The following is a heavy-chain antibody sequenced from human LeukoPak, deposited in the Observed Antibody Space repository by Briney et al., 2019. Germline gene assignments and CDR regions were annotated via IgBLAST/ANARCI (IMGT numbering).Heavy chain of an antibody. CDR1: GYTFTNYG. V-gene: IGHV1-18*01. D-gene: IGHD6-13*01. Sequence: ASVKVSCKASGYTFTNYGVSWVRQAPGQGLEWMGWISAYNGYTNYAQKFQFGVTMTTDTSTSTAYMELRSLTSDDTAVYYCARVRQQLVWGTYYFDYWGQGTLVTVSS. CDR2: ISAYNGYT. CDR3: ARVRQQLVWGTYYFDY. J-gene: IGHJ4*02.